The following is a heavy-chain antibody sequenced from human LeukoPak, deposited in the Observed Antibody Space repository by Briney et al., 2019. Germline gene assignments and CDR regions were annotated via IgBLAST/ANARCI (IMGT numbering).Heavy chain of an antibody. CDR3: ARDRTDGYNYGSSFDY. CDR2: ISSSGNTI. V-gene: IGHV3-48*04. D-gene: IGHD5-18*01. CDR1: GFTFSDYS. J-gene: IGHJ4*02. Sequence: GGSLRLSCTASGFTFSDYSMHWIRQAPGKGLEWVSYISSSGNTIYYADSVKGRFTISRDNAKNSLYLQMNSLRAEDTAVYYCARDRTDGYNYGSSFDYWGQGTLVTVSS.